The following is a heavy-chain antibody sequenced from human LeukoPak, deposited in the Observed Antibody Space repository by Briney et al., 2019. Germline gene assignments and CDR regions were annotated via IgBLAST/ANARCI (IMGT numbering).Heavy chain of an antibody. J-gene: IGHJ5*02. V-gene: IGHV4-34*01. CDR3: ATSVDCGGDCSTNWFDP. CDR2: INHSGST. CDR1: GGSFSGYY. D-gene: IGHD2-21*02. Sequence: SETLSLTCAVYGGSFSGYYWSWIRQPLGKGLEWIGEINHSGSTNYNPSLKSRVTISVDTSKNQFSLKLSSVTAAGTAVYYCATSVDCGGDCSTNWFDPWGQGTLVTVSS.